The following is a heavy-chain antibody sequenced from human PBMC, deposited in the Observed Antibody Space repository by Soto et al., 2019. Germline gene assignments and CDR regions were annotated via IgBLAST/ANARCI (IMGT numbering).Heavy chain of an antibody. CDR2: ISGSGGST. CDR1: VLTFSSYA. V-gene: IGHV3-23*01. CDR3: AKDQSVLLWFGESYNWFDP. Sequence: PRRSLRVSCAASVLTFSSYAMSWFRQAPGKGLEWVSAISGSGGSTYYADSVKGRFTISRDNSKNTLYLQMNSLRAEDTAVYYCAKDQSVLLWFGESYNWFDPWGQGTLVTVSS. D-gene: IGHD3-10*01. J-gene: IGHJ5*02.